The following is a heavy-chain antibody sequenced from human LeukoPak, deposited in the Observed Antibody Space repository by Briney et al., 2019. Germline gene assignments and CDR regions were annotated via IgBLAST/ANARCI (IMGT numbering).Heavy chain of an antibody. D-gene: IGHD3-9*01. Sequence: ASVKVSCKASGYTFSDYYIYWVRQAPGQGLEWMGWINPKSGGPHYAQKFQGRVIMNRDTSINTAYMDLSRLRSDDTAVYYCAKGLRHFDWLSPFDYWGQGTLVTVSS. CDR1: GYTFSDYY. V-gene: IGHV1-2*02. J-gene: IGHJ4*02. CDR2: INPKSGGP. CDR3: AKGLRHFDWLSPFDY.